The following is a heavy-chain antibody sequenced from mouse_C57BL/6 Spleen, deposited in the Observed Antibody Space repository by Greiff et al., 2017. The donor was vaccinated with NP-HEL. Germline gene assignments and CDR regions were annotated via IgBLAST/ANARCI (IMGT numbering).Heavy chain of an antibody. V-gene: IGHV2-5*01. Sequence: VKLMESGPGLVQPSQSLSITCTVSGFSLTSYGVHWVRQSPGKGLEWLGVIWSGGSTDYNAAFMSRLSITKNNSKSQVFFKMNSLQADDTAIYYCAKNPDSNYWYFDVWGTGTTVTVSS. J-gene: IGHJ1*03. D-gene: IGHD2-5*01. CDR2: IWSGGST. CDR1: GFSLTSYG. CDR3: AKNPDSNYWYFDV.